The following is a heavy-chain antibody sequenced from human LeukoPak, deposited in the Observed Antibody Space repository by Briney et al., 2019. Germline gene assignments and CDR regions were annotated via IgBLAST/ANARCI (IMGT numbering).Heavy chain of an antibody. D-gene: IGHD3-22*01. CDR3: AKGGHYYDSFYYFDY. Sequence: GGSLTLSCAVSVFTFNNFVMTWVRQAPGKGLEWVGGISGRGRSIYYTDSVKGRFTISRDNYKNALYLQNTRQGAEDTAVYYCAKGGHYYDSFYYFDYWGQRTLVTVSS. CDR1: VFTFNNFV. V-gene: IGHV3-23*01. J-gene: IGHJ4*02. CDR2: ISGRGRSI.